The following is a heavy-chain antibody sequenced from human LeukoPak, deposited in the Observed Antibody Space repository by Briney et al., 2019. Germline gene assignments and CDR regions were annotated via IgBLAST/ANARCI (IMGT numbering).Heavy chain of an antibody. CDR1: GFTFSSYW. J-gene: IGHJ4*02. V-gene: IGHV3-74*01. CDR3: AKGFYAGYSSSWSPLDY. CDR2: INSDGSST. Sequence: GGSLRLSCAASGFTFSSYWMHWVRQAPGKGLVWVSRINSDGSSTSYADSVKGRFTISRDNAKNSLYLQMNSLRAEDMALYYCAKGFYAGYSSSWSPLDYWGQGTLVTVSS. D-gene: IGHD6-13*01.